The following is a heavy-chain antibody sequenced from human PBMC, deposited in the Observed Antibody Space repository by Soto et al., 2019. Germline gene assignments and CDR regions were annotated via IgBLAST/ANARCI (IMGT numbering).Heavy chain of an antibody. CDR3: AKGLMAYDILTGFDY. D-gene: IGHD3-9*01. V-gene: IGHV3-23*01. CDR1: GFTFSSYA. J-gene: IGHJ4*02. Sequence: GGSLRLSCAASGFTFSSYAMIWVRQAPGKGLEWVSAISGSGGSTYYADSVKGRFTISRDNSKNTLYLQMNSLRAEDTAVYYCAKGLMAYDILTGFDYWVQGTLVTVSS. CDR2: ISGSGGST.